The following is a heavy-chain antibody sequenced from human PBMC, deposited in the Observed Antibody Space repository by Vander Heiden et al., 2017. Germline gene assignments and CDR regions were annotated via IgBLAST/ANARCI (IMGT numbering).Heavy chain of an antibody. J-gene: IGHJ4*02. V-gene: IGHV4-39*01. D-gene: IGHD3-10*01. CDR1: GGSSSRPGYY. Sequence: QLQLKESGPGLVKASETLSRDCTVSGGSSSRPGYYWGCIRQPPGQGLAWIGSSNYSGTTYYSPFRKSRVTIFVDTSKNQCSLKMTSVAAATTALYCWAGHYGSGTDSPAFDSWCQGALVNVSS. CDR2: SNYSGTT. CDR3: AGHYGSGTDSPAFDS.